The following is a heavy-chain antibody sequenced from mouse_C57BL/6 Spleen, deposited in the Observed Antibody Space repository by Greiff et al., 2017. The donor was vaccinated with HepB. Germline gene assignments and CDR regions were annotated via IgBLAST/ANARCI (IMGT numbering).Heavy chain of an antibody. CDR3: ARDGPNYYGSSYPFYAMDY. CDR1: GYSITSGYY. Sequence: EVKLMESGPGLVKPSQSLSLTCSVTGYSITSGYYWNWIRQFPGNKLEWMGYISYDGSNNYNPSLKNRISITRDTSKNQFFLKLNSVTTEDTATYYCARDGPNYYGSSYPFYAMDYWGQGTSVTVSS. D-gene: IGHD1-1*01. J-gene: IGHJ4*01. CDR2: ISYDGSN. V-gene: IGHV3-6*01.